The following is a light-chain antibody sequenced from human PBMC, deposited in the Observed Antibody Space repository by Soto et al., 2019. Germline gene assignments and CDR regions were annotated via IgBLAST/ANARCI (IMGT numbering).Light chain of an antibody. J-gene: IGKJ2*01. CDR3: QQYNKWRYT. CDR1: QSVGRN. CDR2: GTS. V-gene: IGKV3-15*01. Sequence: EIVMTQSPVALSVSPGESAALSCRASQSVGRNFAWYQQRPGQAPRVLIYGTSTRATGVPARFSGSGSGTDLTLTISSLQSEDFAIYYCQQYNKWRYTFGQGTRLEIK.